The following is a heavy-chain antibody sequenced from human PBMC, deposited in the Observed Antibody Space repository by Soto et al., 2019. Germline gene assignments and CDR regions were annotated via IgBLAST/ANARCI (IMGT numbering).Heavy chain of an antibody. CDR3: ARDRGGTFQL. D-gene: IGHD1-26*01. V-gene: IGHV4-59*01. CDR1: GGSISSYY. J-gene: IGHJ1*01. Sequence: SETLSLTCTVSGGSISSYYWSWIRQPPGKGLEWIGYIYYSGRTNYNPSLKSRVTISVDRSKNQFSLKLTSVTAADRAVYYCARDRGGTFQLRAQGTLVTVPS. CDR2: IYYSGRT.